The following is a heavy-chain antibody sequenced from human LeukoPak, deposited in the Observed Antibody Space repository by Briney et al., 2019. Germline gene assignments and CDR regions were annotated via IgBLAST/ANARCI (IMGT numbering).Heavy chain of an antibody. J-gene: IGHJ3*02. Sequence: ASVKVSCKASGYTFTSYGISWVRQAPGQGLEWMGWISTYNGNTNYAQKLQGRVTMTTDTSTSIVYMELRSLTSDDTAIYYCARGGISVGALDIWGQGTMVTVSS. CDR3: ARGGISVGALDI. V-gene: IGHV1-18*01. D-gene: IGHD3-10*01. CDR1: GYTFTSYG. CDR2: ISTYNGNT.